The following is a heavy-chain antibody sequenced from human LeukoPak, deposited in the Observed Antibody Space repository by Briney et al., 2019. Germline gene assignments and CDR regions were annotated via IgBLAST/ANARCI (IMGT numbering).Heavy chain of an antibody. Sequence: SETLSLTCAVYGGSFSGYYWSWIRQPPGKGLEWIGEINHSGSTNYNPSLKSRVTISVDKSKNQFSLRLNSVTAADTAVYYCARHQDRDYGDLTWGQGTLVTVSS. CDR1: GGSFSGYY. CDR3: ARHQDRDYGDLT. J-gene: IGHJ5*02. CDR2: INHSGST. V-gene: IGHV4-34*01. D-gene: IGHD4-17*01.